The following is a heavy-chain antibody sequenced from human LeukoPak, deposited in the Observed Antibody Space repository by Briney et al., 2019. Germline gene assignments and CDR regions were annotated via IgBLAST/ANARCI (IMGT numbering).Heavy chain of an antibody. CDR2: MYYSGST. J-gene: IGHJ5*02. Sequence: SETLSLTCTVSGGSISSGDYYWSWIRQPPGKGLEWIAYMYYSGSTYYNPSLKSRVTMSADTSKNQLSLKLSSVTAADTAVYYCARPYYYHSRIDPWGQGILVTVSS. CDR1: GGSISSGDYY. CDR3: ARPYYYHSRIDP. D-gene: IGHD3-22*01. V-gene: IGHV4-30-4*01.